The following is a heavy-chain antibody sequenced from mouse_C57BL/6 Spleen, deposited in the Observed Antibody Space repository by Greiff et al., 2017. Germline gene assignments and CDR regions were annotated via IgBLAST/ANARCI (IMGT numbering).Heavy chain of an antibody. V-gene: IGHV5-17*01. CDR1: GFTFSDYG. D-gene: IGHD1-1*01. CDR2: ISSGSSTI. J-gene: IGHJ2*01. CDR3: ARSLNYYGSEYFDY. Sequence: EVQLQESGGGLVKPGGSLKLSCAASGFTFSDYGMHWVRQAPEKGLEWVAYISSGSSTIYYADTVKGRFTISRDNAKNTLFLQMTSLRSEDTAMYYCARSLNYYGSEYFDYWGQGTTLTVSS.